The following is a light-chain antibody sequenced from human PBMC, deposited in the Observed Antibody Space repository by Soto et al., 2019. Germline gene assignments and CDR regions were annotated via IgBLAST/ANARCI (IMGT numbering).Light chain of an antibody. J-gene: IGKJ2*01. V-gene: IGKV3-20*01. CDR2: GSS. Sequence: EVVLTQSPGTLSLSPGERATLSCRASQSVSNNYFAWYQQKPGQAPRLLIFGSSDRATGIPDRFSGSGSGTDFTLTISILEPEDLAVYYCHQYGSSPPYTFGQGTKLEIK. CDR1: QSVSNNY. CDR3: HQYGSSPPYT.